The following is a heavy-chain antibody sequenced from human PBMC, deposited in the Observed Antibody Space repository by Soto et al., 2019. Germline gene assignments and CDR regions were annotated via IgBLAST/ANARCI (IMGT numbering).Heavy chain of an antibody. CDR1: GGTFSTFA. J-gene: IGHJ4*01. D-gene: IGHD3-22*01. Sequence: SVKVSCKSSGGTFSTFAISWLRRAPGQWLEWMGGIIPVLGTANYAQKFQGRVTITADQSTSTVHMELGSLRSDDSAVYYCARDQGVSSGYYLHYFDYWGQGTLVTVSS. CDR2: IIPVLGTA. CDR3: ARDQGVSSGYYLHYFDY. V-gene: IGHV1-69*10.